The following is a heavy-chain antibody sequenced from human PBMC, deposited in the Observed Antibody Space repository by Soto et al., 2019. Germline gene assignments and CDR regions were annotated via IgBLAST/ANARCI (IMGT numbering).Heavy chain of an antibody. CDR2: IDPSDSYT. CDR1: GYSFTSYW. V-gene: IGHV5-10-1*01. Sequence: VESLTICRQVAGYSFTSYWIILVRQMPGKGLEWRGRIDPSDSYTNYSPSFQGHVTISADTSISTAYLQWSSLKASDTAMYYCARQDVVGIRWLDYWGQGTMVTVSS. D-gene: IGHD3-3*01. CDR3: ARQDVVGIRWLDY. J-gene: IGHJ4*02.